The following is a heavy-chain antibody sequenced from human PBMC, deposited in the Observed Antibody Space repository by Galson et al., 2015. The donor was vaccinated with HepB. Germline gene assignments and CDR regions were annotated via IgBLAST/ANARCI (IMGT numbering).Heavy chain of an antibody. V-gene: IGHV1-69*04. CDR1: GGTFSSYA. Sequence: SVKVSCKASGGTFSSYAISWVRQAPGQGLEWMGRIIPILGIANYAQKFQGRVTITADKSTSTAYMELSSLRSEDTAVYYCARVGSSGYDRPAYFQHWGQGTLVTVSS. D-gene: IGHD3-22*01. J-gene: IGHJ1*01. CDR2: IIPILGIA. CDR3: ARVGSSGYDRPAYFQH.